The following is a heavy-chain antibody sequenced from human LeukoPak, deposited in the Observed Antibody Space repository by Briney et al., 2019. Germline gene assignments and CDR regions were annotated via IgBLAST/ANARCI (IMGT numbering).Heavy chain of an antibody. Sequence: ASVKVSCKASGYTFTSHDINWVRQATGQGLEWMGWMNPNSGNTGYAQKFQGRVTMTRDTSISTAYMELSRLRSDDTAVYYCARGWELTHADYWGQGTLVTVSS. CDR1: GYTFTSHD. V-gene: IGHV1-8*01. J-gene: IGHJ4*02. CDR3: ARGWELTHADY. D-gene: IGHD1-26*01. CDR2: MNPNSGNT.